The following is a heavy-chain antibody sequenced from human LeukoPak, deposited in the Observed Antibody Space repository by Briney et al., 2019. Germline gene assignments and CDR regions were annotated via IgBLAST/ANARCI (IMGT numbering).Heavy chain of an antibody. CDR3: AGAPYDSSGYYYY. J-gene: IGHJ4*02. D-gene: IGHD3-22*01. V-gene: IGHV3-21*01. Sequence: GGSLRLSCSASGFTFSSYSMNWVPQAPGKGLEWVSSISSSSSYIYYADSVNRRFTISIENTKNSLYMQMNSLRHEDTAVYYCAGAPYDSSGYYYYWGQGTLVPVSS. CDR2: ISSSSSYI. CDR1: GFTFSSYS.